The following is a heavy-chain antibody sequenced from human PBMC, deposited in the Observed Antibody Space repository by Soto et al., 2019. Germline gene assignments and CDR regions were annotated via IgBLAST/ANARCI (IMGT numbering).Heavy chain of an antibody. CDR2: ISYDGSNK. CDR3: AKDLDTLGGVIRYYYGMDV. V-gene: IGHV3-30*18. Sequence: QVQLVESGGGVVQPGRSLRLSCAASGFTFSSYGMHWVRQAPGRGLEWVAVISYDGSNKYYADSVKGRFTISRDNSKNTLYLQMNSLRAEDTAVYYCAKDLDTLGGVIRYYYGMDVWGQGTTVTVSS. J-gene: IGHJ6*02. D-gene: IGHD3-16*02. CDR1: GFTFSSYG.